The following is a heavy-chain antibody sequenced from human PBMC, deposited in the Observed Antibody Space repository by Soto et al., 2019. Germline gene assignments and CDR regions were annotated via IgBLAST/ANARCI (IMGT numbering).Heavy chain of an antibody. V-gene: IGHV3-11*05. D-gene: IGHD6-13*01. J-gene: IGHJ6*02. CDR1: GFTFSDYY. CDR2: ISSSSSYT. Sequence: GGSLRLSCAASGFTFSDYYMSWIRQAPGKGLEWVSYISSSSSYTNYADSVKGRFTISRDNAKNSLYLQMNSLRAEDTAVYYCARVITEGQQLAPHYYYGMDVWGQGTTVTVSS. CDR3: ARVITEGQQLAPHYYYGMDV.